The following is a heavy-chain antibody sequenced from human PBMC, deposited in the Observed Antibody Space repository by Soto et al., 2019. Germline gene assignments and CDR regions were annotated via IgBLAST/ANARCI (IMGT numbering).Heavy chain of an antibody. J-gene: IGHJ4*02. CDR3: ATGPGGGGY. CDR2: IYSGGYT. CDR1: GFTVSNNY. V-gene: IGHV3-53*01. Sequence: EVQLVESGGGLIQPGGSLRLSCAVSGFTVSNNYMSWVRQAPGKGLEGVSVIYSGGYTAYGDSVKGRFTISRDNSKNTLFLQMNSRGADGPAGFFGATGPGGGGYWGQGTLVTVSS. D-gene: IGHD3-10*01.